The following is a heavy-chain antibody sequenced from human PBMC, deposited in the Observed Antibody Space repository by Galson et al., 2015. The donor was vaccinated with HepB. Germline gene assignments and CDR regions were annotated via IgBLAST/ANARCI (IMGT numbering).Heavy chain of an antibody. CDR1: GFTFSTYV. Sequence: SLRLSCAASGFTFSTYVIGWVRQAPGRGLEWVSVISDSGGTTHYADSVKGRFTISRDNSKNTLYLQMNSVRTEDTAVYYCAKGYCSGTSCAIFQHWGQGTLVTVPS. D-gene: IGHD2-2*01. J-gene: IGHJ1*01. CDR2: ISDSGGTT. V-gene: IGHV3-23*01. CDR3: AKGYCSGTSCAIFQH.